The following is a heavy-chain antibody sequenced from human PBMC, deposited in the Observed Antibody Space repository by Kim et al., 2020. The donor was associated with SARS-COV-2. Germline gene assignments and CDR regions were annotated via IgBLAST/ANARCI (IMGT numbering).Heavy chain of an antibody. CDR3: AKAYGGYWYFDL. D-gene: IGHD3-10*01. J-gene: IGHJ2*01. Sequence: YYADSVKGRFTISRDNSKNTLSLQMNSLTAADTAVYYCAKAYGGYWYFDLWGRGTLVTVSS. V-gene: IGHV3-23*01.